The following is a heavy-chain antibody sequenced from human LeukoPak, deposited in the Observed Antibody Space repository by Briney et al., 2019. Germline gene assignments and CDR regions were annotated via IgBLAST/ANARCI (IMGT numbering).Heavy chain of an antibody. V-gene: IGHV4-59*12. CDR1: GFTFSNAW. D-gene: IGHD6-13*01. Sequence: PGGSLRLSCAASGFTFSNAWMSWVRQPPGKGLEWIGYIYYSGSTNYNPSLKSRVTISVDTSKNQFSLKLSSVTAADTAVYYCARDVVAAAGTWDYWGQGTLVTVSS. CDR3: ARDVVAAAGTWDY. CDR2: IYYSGST. J-gene: IGHJ4*02.